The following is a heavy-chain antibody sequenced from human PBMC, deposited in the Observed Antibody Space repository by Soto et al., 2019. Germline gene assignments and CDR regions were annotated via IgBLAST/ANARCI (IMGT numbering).Heavy chain of an antibody. D-gene: IGHD2-21*02. V-gene: IGHV3-30*18. J-gene: IGHJ4*02. CDR3: AKDQTVVTQAVELHY. CDR1: GFTFSSYG. CDR2: ISYDGSNK. Sequence: PGGSLRLSCAASGFTFSSYGMHWVRQAPCKGMEWVAVISYDGSNKYYADSGKGRFTISRDNSKNTLYLQMNSLRAEDTAVYYCAKDQTVVTQAVELHYWGQGTLVTVSS.